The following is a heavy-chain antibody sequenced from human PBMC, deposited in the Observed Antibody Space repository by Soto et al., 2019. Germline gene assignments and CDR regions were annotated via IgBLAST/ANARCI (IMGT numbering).Heavy chain of an antibody. Sequence: QVQLVESGGGVVQPGRSLRLSCAASGFTFSSYAMHWVRQAPGKGLEWVAVISYDGSNKYYADSVKGRFTISRDNSKNTLSLQMKSLRGEDTAVYYCAGEVEALDSWGQGTLVTVSS. CDR2: ISYDGSNK. CDR1: GFTFSSYA. V-gene: IGHV3-30-3*01. D-gene: IGHD2-15*01. CDR3: AGEVEALDS. J-gene: IGHJ4*02.